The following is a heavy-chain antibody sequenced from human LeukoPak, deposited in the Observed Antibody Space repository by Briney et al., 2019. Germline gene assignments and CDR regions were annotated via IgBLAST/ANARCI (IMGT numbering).Heavy chain of an antibody. CDR3: ATSDYGGNSVFDY. CDR2: IYDSGST. CDR1: GGSIRSSYYY. J-gene: IGHJ4*02. D-gene: IGHD4-23*01. V-gene: IGHV4-39*07. Sequence: PSETLSLTCTVSGGSIRSSYYYWGWIRQPPGKGLEWIGSIYDSGSTYYNPSLKSRVTISVDTSKNQFSLKLSSVTAADTAVYYCATSDYGGNSVFDYWGQGTLVTVSS.